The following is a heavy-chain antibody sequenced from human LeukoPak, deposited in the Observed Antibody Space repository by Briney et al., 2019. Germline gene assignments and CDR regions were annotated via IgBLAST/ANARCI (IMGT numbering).Heavy chain of an antibody. Sequence: SETLSLTCTVSGGSISSSSYYWGWIRQPPGKGLEWIGSIYYSGSTYYNPSLESRVTISVDTSKNQFSLKLSSVTAADTAVYYCARRPDYDFWSGYGDYYYGMDVWGQGTTVTVSS. J-gene: IGHJ6*02. CDR3: ARRPDYDFWSGYGDYYYGMDV. CDR2: IYYSGST. V-gene: IGHV4-39*01. CDR1: GGSISSSSYY. D-gene: IGHD3-3*01.